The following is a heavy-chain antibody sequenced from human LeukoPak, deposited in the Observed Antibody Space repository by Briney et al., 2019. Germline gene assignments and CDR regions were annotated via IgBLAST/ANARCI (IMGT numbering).Heavy chain of an antibody. V-gene: IGHV3-30*02. CDR1: GFTFSSYG. D-gene: IGHD1-26*01. Sequence: GGSLRLSCAASGFTFSSYGMHWVRQAPGKGLEWVAFIRYDGSNKYYADSVKGRFTISRDNSKNTLYLQMNSLRAEDTAVYYCAKLAPLYQWELLPFDYWGQGTLVTVSS. CDR3: AKLAPLYQWELLPFDY. CDR2: IRYDGSNK. J-gene: IGHJ4*02.